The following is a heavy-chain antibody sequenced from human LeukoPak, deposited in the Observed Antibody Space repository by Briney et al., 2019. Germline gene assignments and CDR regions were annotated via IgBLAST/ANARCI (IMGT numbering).Heavy chain of an antibody. CDR1: GYTFTGYY. CDR2: INPNSGGT. CDR3: ARDPVSHYYDSSGYQNRDY. V-gene: IGHV1-2*02. D-gene: IGHD3-22*01. J-gene: IGHJ4*02. Sequence: GSSVKVSCKASGYTFTGYYMHWVRQAPGQGLEWMGWINPNSGGTNYAQKFQGRVTMTRDTSISTAYMELSSLRSDDTAVYYCARDPVSHYYDSSGYQNRDYWGQGTLVTVPS.